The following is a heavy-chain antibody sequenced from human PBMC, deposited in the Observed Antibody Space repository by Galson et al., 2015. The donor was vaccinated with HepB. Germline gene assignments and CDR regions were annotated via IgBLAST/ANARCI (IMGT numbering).Heavy chain of an antibody. CDR2: VYHSGNT. V-gene: IGHV4-39*01. Sequence: SETLSLTCTVSGGSIRSVTYYWDWIRQPPGKGLEWIGSVYHSGNTFYNPSLASRVTVSVDTSKNQFSLMLVSVTAADTAVYYCARRSRYELRGFAMDVWGQGTTVTVSS. CDR1: GGSIRSVTYY. J-gene: IGHJ6*02. D-gene: IGHD5-12*01. CDR3: ARRSRYELRGFAMDV.